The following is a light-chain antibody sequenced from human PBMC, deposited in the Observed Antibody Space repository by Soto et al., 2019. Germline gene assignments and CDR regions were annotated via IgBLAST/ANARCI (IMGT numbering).Light chain of an antibody. CDR2: DAS. Sequence: EIVLTQSPATLSLSPGERATLSRRASQSVSSYLAWYQQKPGQAPRLLIYDASNRATGIPARFSGSGSGTDFTLTIRSLEPEDFAVYYCQQRSNWPPWTFGQGTKVEIK. V-gene: IGKV3-11*01. J-gene: IGKJ1*01. CDR3: QQRSNWPPWT. CDR1: QSVSSY.